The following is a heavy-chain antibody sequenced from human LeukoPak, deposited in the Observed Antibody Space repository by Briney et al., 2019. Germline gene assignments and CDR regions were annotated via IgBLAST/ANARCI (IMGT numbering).Heavy chain of an antibody. J-gene: IGHJ3*02. CDR3: ARRRACGGDCYTAFDI. CDR1: GFTFSSYA. V-gene: IGHV3-64*02. D-gene: IGHD2-21*02. CDR2: MSNNGVST. Sequence: GGSLTLSCAASGFTFSSYAMHWVRQPPGKGLEYVSAMSNNGVSTYYADSVKGRFTISRDDSKSTLYLQMVSLRAEDTAVYYCARRRACGGDCYTAFDIWGQGTMVTVSS.